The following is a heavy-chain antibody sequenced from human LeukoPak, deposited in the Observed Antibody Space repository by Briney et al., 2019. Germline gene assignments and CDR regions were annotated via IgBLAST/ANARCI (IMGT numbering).Heavy chain of an antibody. CDR2: INPNIGTT. CDR1: GYTFTDYT. Sequence: SSVKVSCEASGYTFTDYTIHWVRQAPGQGLEWMGWINPNIGTTNYAKRFQGRLTVTRDTSINTAFMELSSLNPDDTAVFYCARRYDSRAPVTFDFWGQGTLVTVSS. D-gene: IGHD3-22*01. J-gene: IGHJ3*01. CDR3: ARRYDSRAPVTFDF. V-gene: IGHV1-2*02.